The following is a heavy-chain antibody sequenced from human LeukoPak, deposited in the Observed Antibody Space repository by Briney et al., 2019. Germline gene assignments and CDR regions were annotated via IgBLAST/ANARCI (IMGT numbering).Heavy chain of an antibody. V-gene: IGHV4-39*01. Sequence: SETLSLTCTVSGGSISGDHWNWICQPPGKGLEWIGSIYYSGSTYFNPSLKSRVTISVDTSKNQFSLKLSSVTAADTAVYYCARHPRFLEWFFDHWGQGTLVTVSS. CDR2: IYYSGST. J-gene: IGHJ4*02. D-gene: IGHD3-3*01. CDR1: GGSISGDH. CDR3: ARHPRFLEWFFDH.